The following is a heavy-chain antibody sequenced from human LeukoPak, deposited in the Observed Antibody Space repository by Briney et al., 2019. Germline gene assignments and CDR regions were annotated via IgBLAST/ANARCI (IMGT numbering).Heavy chain of an antibody. CDR2: ISSSGSTI. CDR1: GFTFSSYE. Sequence: PGGSLRLSCAASGFTFSSYEMNWVRQAPGKGLEWVSYISSSGSTIYYADSVKGRFTISRDNAKNSLYLQMNSLRAEDTAVYYCARAGGDYGGNTYFDYWGQGTLVTVSS. CDR3: ARAGGDYGGNTYFDY. D-gene: IGHD4-23*01. V-gene: IGHV3-48*03. J-gene: IGHJ4*02.